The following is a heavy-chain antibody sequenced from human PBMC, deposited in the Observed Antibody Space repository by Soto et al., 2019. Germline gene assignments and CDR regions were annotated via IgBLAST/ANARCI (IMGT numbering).Heavy chain of an antibody. CDR2: IYYSGTT. J-gene: IGHJ6*02. Sequence: QVQLQESGPGLVKASQTLSLSCTVSGASISRGDYYWSWSRQSPGKGLEWIGSIYYSGTTYYNPSLKSRVAISVDLSKNQFSLRLTSVTAADTAVYYCARSRPLYHGMDVWGQGTTVTVSS. V-gene: IGHV4-30-4*01. CDR3: ARSRPLYHGMDV. CDR1: GASISRGDYY.